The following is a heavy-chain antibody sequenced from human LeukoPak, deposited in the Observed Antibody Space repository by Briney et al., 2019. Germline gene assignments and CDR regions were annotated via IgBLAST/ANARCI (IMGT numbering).Heavy chain of an antibody. D-gene: IGHD3-10*01. CDR3: ARDYGSGSGNWFDA. CDR1: GYRFSSYW. Sequence: GESLKISFQGSGYRFSSYWNGWVRQMPGKGLEWMGTMYPGDSDTRYSPSFQGQVTMSVDKSITTAYLEWSGLKASDTAMYYCARDYGSGSGNWFDAWGPGTLVTVSS. V-gene: IGHV5-51*01. CDR2: MYPGDSDT. J-gene: IGHJ5*02.